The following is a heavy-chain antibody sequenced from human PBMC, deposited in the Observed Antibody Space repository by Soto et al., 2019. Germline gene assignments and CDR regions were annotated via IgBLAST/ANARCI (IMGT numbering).Heavy chain of an antibody. V-gene: IGHV4-31*03. CDR2: IYYSGST. CDR1: GGSVSSGSYY. J-gene: IGHJ3*02. CDR3: AGLSYYYDSSGQRSYAFDI. Sequence: PSETLSLTCTVSGGSVSSGSYYWSWIRQPPGKGLEWIGYIYYSGSTYYNPSLKSRVTISVDTSKNQFSLRLSSVTAADTAVYYCAGLSYYYDSSGQRSYAFDIWGQGTMVTVSS. D-gene: IGHD3-22*01.